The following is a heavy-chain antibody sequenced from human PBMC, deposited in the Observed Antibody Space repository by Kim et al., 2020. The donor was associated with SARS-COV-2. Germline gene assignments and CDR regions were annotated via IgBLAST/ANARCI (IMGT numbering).Heavy chain of an antibody. D-gene: IGHD3-16*01. CDR3: ARRDGGDGYKPRPTPLDY. J-gene: IGHJ4*02. CDR2: IYPADSDR. CDR1: GYNFANNW. Sequence: GESLKISCKASGYNFANNWIAWVRQMPGKGLEWMGIIYPADSDRKYSPSFQGQVTISADKSINTAYLQWSSLKASDTAIYYCARRDGGDGYKPRPTPLDYWGQGTLVTVSS. V-gene: IGHV5-51*01.